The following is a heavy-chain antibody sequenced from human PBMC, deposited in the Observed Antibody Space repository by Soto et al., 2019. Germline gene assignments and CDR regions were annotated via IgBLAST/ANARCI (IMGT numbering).Heavy chain of an antibody. CDR1: GGSFITYY. Sequence: SETLSLTCAGYGGSFITYYWSWVRQTPGKGLEWIGEISHSGNTNYNPSLKSRVIMSVDKSKNQFSLKLSSVTAADTAVYYCRVTLFLGPDVFDIWGXGTMVTVS. CDR3: RVTLFLGPDVFDI. V-gene: IGHV4-34*01. CDR2: ISHSGNT. J-gene: IGHJ3*02. D-gene: IGHD3-10*01.